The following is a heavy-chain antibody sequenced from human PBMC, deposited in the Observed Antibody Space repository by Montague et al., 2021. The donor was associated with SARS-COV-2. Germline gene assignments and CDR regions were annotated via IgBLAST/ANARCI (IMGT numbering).Heavy chain of an antibody. CDR2: ISHGGIT. J-gene: IGHJ4*02. V-gene: IGHV4-34*01. D-gene: IGHD3-22*01. CDR3: ARGHQGVAMIVVVMIGAEYYFDY. Sequence: SETLSLTCAVYGGSFNDYYWSWIRQPPGKGLEWIGEISHGGITNYSPSLKSRVTISADTSKNQFSLKLKSVTAADTANYYCARGHQGVAMIVVVMIGAEYYFDYWGQGSLVSVSS. CDR1: GGSFNDYY.